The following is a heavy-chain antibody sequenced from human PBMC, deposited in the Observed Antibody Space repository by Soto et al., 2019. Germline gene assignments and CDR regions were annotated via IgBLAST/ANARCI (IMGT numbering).Heavy chain of an antibody. CDR1: GYTFTSYA. J-gene: IGHJ5*02. Sequence: QVQLVQSGAEERKPGASVKVSCKSSGYTFTSYAMHWVRQAPGQRLEWMGWINAGNGNTKYSQKFQGRVTITRDTSANTPSMELTSLRSEDTAAYYCARDLSGFDPWGQGTLVTVSS. CDR2: INAGNGNT. CDR3: ARDLSGFDP. V-gene: IGHV1-3*05.